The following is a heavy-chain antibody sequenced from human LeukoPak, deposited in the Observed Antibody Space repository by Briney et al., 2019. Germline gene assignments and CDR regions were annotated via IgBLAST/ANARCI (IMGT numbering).Heavy chain of an antibody. J-gene: IGHJ4*02. D-gene: IGHD3-10*01. CDR2: IRYDGSNK. CDR3: AKVGYYGSGSFFDY. CDR1: GFTFSSYG. V-gene: IGHV3-30*02. Sequence: GGSLRLSCAASGFTFSSYGMHWVRQAPGKGLEWVAFIRYDGSNKYYADSAKGRFTISRDNSKNTLYLQMNSLRAEDTAVYYCAKVGYYGSGSFFDYWGQGTLVTVSS.